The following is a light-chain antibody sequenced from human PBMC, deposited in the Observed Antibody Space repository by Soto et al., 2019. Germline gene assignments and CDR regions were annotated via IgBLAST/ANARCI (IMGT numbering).Light chain of an antibody. V-gene: IGKV3-11*01. Sequence: EMVLTQSPATLSLSPGERATLSCRASQTFTNGVAWYQQKPGQAPRLLIYDASNRATGIPARFSGSGSGTDFTLTISTLEPEDFAVYYCQQRSLDKITFGQGTRLEIK. J-gene: IGKJ5*01. CDR1: QTFTNG. CDR2: DAS. CDR3: QQRSLDKIT.